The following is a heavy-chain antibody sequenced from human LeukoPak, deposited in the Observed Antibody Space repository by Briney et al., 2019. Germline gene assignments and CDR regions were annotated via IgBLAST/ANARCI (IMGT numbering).Heavy chain of an antibody. CDR1: GFTFSSYA. D-gene: IGHD6-6*01. CDR2: ISYDGSNK. V-gene: IGHV3-30*04. Sequence: GGSLRLSCAASGFTFSSYAMHWVRQAPGRGLEWVAVISYDGSNKYYADSVKGRFTISRDNSKNTLYLQMNSLRAEDTAVYYCARVYKVRSSSPVNRGPVDYWGQGTLVTVSS. CDR3: ARVYKVRSSSPVNRGPVDY. J-gene: IGHJ4*02.